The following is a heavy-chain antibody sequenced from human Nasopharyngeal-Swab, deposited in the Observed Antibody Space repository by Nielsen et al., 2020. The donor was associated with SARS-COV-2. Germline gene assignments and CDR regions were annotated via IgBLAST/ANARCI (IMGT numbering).Heavy chain of an antibody. CDR2: IIPIFGTA. CDR1: GGTFSSYA. Sequence: SVKVSCKASGGTFSSYAISWVRQAPGQGLEWMGGIIPIFGTANYAQKFQGRVTITADESTSTAYMELSSLRSEDTAVYFCARFYDYVLGSYPQWTAFDIWGQGTMVTVSS. J-gene: IGHJ3*02. D-gene: IGHD3-16*02. CDR3: ARFYDYVLGSYPQWTAFDI. V-gene: IGHV1-69*13.